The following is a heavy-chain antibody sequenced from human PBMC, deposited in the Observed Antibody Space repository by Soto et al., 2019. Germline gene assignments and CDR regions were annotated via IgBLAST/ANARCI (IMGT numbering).Heavy chain of an antibody. J-gene: IGHJ3*02. CDR2: ISWNSGSI. V-gene: IGHV3-9*01. D-gene: IGHD3-10*01. CDR3: AKAWFGELSGAFDI. CDR1: GFTFDDYA. Sequence: GGSLRLSCAASGFTFDDYAMHWVRQAPGKGLEWVSGISWNSGSIGYADSVKGRFTISRDNAKNSLYLQMNSLRAEDTALYYCAKAWFGELSGAFDIWGQGTMVTVSS.